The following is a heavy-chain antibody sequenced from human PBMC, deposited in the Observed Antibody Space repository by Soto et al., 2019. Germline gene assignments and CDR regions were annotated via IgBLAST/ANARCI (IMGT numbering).Heavy chain of an antibody. CDR3: TNYDFWGVDFGWFDP. D-gene: IGHD3-3*01. V-gene: IGHV3-15*01. CDR1: GFTFSNAW. CDR2: IKSKTDGGTT. Sequence: GGSLRLSCAASGFTFSNAWMSWVRQAPGKGLEWVGRIKSKTDGGTTDYAAPVKGRFTISRDDSKNTLYLQMNSLKTEDTAVYYCTNYDFWGVDFGWFDPWGQGTLVTVSS. J-gene: IGHJ5*02.